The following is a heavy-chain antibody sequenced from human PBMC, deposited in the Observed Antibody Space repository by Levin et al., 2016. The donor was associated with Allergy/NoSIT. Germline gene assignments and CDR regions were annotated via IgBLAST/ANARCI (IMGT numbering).Heavy chain of an antibody. CDR1: GGSISTVSYY. Sequence: SETLSLTCTVSGGSISTVSYYWNWIRQPAGKGLEWIGRIDPSGGTNYNPSLKSRVTMSLDTSRNQFSLKLTSVTAADTAVYYCARDSDYSNSAHYYYYGLDVWGQGTTVTVSS. CDR2: IDPSGGT. CDR3: ARDSDYSNSAHYYYYGLDV. D-gene: IGHD4-11*01. J-gene: IGHJ6*02. V-gene: IGHV4-61*02.